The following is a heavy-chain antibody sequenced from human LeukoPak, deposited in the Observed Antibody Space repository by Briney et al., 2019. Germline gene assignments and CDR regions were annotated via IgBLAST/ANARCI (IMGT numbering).Heavy chain of an antibody. CDR3: ARGTGTFDY. D-gene: IGHD3/OR15-3a*01. V-gene: IGHV3-7*01. Sequence: GGSLRLSCAASGFTFSSYWMSWVRQAPGKGLEWVANIKQDGSEKYYVDSVKGRFTISRDNAKNSVYLQVNSLRVEDTAVYYCARGTGTFDYWGQGTLVTLSS. CDR2: IKQDGSEK. CDR1: GFTFSSYW. J-gene: IGHJ4*02.